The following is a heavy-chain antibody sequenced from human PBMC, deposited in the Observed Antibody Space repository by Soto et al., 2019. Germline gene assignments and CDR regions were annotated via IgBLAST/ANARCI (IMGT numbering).Heavy chain of an antibody. V-gene: IGHV4-31*03. CDR3: ARVYCSGGSCYEFDY. D-gene: IGHD2-15*01. Sequence: QVQLQESGPGLVKPSQTLSLTCTVSGGSISSGGYYWSWIRQHPGTGLEWIGYIYYIGSTYYTPSLKSRVTISVDTSKNQFSLKLSSVTAADTAVYYCARVYCSGGSCYEFDYWGQGTLVTVSS. CDR1: GGSISSGGYY. CDR2: IYYIGST. J-gene: IGHJ4*02.